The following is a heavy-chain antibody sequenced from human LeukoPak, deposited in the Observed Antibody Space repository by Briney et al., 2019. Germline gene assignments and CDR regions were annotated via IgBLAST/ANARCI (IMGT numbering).Heavy chain of an antibody. CDR2: IKQDGSEK. V-gene: IGHV3-7*01. J-gene: IGHJ4*02. Sequence: GGSLRLSCAASGFTFSSYWMSWVRQAPGKGLEWVANIKQDGSEKYYVDSVKGRFTISRDNAKNSLYLQMNSLRAEDTAVYYCARGLNWFGELLYYYFDYWGQGTQVTVSS. CDR3: ARGLNWFGELLYYYFDY. CDR1: GFTFSSYW. D-gene: IGHD3-10*01.